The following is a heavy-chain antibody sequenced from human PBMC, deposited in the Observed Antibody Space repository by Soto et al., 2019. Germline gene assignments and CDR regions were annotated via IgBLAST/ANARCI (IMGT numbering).Heavy chain of an antibody. J-gene: IGHJ5*02. CDR3: ARDRLFDYVWGSWWFDP. CDR2: INSDGSST. V-gene: IGHV3-74*01. Sequence: GGSLRLSCAASGFTFSSYWMHWVRQAPGKGLVWVSRINSDGSSTSYADSVKGRFTISRDNAKNTLYLQMNSLRAEDTAVYYCARDRLFDYVWGSWWFDPWGQGTLVTVSS. CDR1: GFTFSSYW. D-gene: IGHD3-16*01.